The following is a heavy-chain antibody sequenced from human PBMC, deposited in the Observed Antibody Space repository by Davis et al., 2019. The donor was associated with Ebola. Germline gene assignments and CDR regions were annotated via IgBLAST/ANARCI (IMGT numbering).Heavy chain of an antibody. CDR1: GFTFSNYE. V-gene: IGHV3-48*03. CDR3: ASSPGDPIYTSGNPFYYYGMDV. CDR2: ISSSGTTI. J-gene: IGHJ6*02. D-gene: IGHD3-16*01. Sequence: GESLKISCAASGFTFSNYEMNWVRQAPGKGLEWISYISSSGTTIYYADSVKGRFTISRDNAKDSLYLQMNSLRAEDTAVYYCASSPGDPIYTSGNPFYYYGMDVWGQGTTVTVSS.